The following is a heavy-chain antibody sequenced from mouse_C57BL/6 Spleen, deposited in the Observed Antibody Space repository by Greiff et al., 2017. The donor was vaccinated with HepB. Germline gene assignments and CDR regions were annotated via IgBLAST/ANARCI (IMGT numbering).Heavy chain of an antibody. V-gene: IGHV1-81*01. J-gene: IGHJ1*03. CDR2: IYPRSGNT. CDR3: ARQEGGSSPYWYFDV. CDR1: GYTFTSYG. D-gene: IGHD1-1*01. Sequence: QVQLQQSGAELARPGASVKLSCKASGYTFTSYGISWVKQRTGQGLEWIGEIYPRSGNTYYNEKFKGKATLTADKSSSTAYMELRSLTSEDSAVYFCARQEGGSSPYWYFDVWGTGTTVTVSS.